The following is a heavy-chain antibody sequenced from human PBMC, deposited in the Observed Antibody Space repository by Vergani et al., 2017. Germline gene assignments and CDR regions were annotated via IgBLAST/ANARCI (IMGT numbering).Heavy chain of an antibody. CDR2: IYYSGST. V-gene: IGHV4-59*08. CDR3: ARQRAYGWFDP. Sequence: QVQLQESGPGLVKPSETLSLTCTVPGGSLSSYYWSWIRQPPGKGLEWIGYIYYSGSTNYNPTLKSRVTISVDTSKNQFSLKLSSVTAADTAVYYCARQRAYGWFDPWGQGTLVTVSS. D-gene: IGHD2-8*01. CDR1: GGSLSSYY. J-gene: IGHJ5*02.